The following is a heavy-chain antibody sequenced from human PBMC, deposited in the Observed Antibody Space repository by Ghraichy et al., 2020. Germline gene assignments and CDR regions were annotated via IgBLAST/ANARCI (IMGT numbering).Heavy chain of an antibody. J-gene: IGHJ4*03. Sequence: GGSLRLSCAGSGFTFSNSWMTWVRQAPGKGLDWVANIKQDETEKYYADSVKGRFTISRDNAKSLLYLQMNNLRAEDTAVYYCARGGILGDYDWGGSFAGWRQGPLGTVSS. CDR2: IKQDETEK. CDR3: ARGGILGDYDWGGSFAG. CDR1: GFTFSNSW. V-gene: IGHV3-7*01. D-gene: IGHD3-16*01.